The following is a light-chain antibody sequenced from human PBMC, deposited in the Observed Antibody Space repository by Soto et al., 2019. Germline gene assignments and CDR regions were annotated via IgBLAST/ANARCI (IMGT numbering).Light chain of an antibody. Sequence: IVLPQSPGTLSLSPGERATLSCRASQSVTSTYLAWYQQNPGQPPRLLIYGASNRATGIPDRFSGSGSGTDFTLTISRVEPEDSALYYCQQYGSSPGTFGQGTKVDIK. V-gene: IGKV3-20*01. CDR1: QSVTSTY. CDR2: GAS. J-gene: IGKJ1*01. CDR3: QQYGSSPGT.